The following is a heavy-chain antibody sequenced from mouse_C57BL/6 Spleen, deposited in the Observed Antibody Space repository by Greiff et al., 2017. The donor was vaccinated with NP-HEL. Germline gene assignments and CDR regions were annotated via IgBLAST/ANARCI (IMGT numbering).Heavy chain of an antibody. J-gene: IGHJ1*03. V-gene: IGHV1-31*01. D-gene: IGHD1-1*01. CDR1: GYSFTGYY. CDR3: ARETVVATKYYDV. CDR2: IYPYNGVS. Sequence: VQLQQSGPELVKPGASVKISCKASGYSFTGYYMHWVKQSHGNILDWIGYIYPYNGVSSYNQNFKGKATLTVDKSSSPAYMELRSLTSEDSAVYYCARETVVATKYYDVWGTGTTVTVSS.